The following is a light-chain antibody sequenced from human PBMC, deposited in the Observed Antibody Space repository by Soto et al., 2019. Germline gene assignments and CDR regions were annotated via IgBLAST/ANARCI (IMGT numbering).Light chain of an antibody. CDR1: QSVSSNS. Sequence: EFVLTQSPGILSLSPGERATLSCRASQSVSSNSLAWYKQKPGQAPRLLIYGASRRAIGIPDRFSGSGSGTDFTLTIDRLEPEDSALYYCLQYDTSSGTFGQGTKVDIK. V-gene: IGKV3-20*01. CDR2: GAS. CDR3: LQYDTSSGT. J-gene: IGKJ1*01.